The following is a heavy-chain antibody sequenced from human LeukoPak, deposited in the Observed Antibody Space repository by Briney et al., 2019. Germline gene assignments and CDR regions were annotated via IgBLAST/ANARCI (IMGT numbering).Heavy chain of an antibody. V-gene: IGHV3-23*01. CDR3: TKTTTGYSSGQYPGWPADH. J-gene: IGHJ4*02. Sequence: PGGSLRLSCTASGFTFNNYAMYWVRQAPRKGLEWVAGIFGSGGSAHYADSVKGRFTISRDNSKNTMYLQMDSLRGEDTAVYYCTKTTTGYSSGQYPGWPADHWGQGALVTVSS. CDR1: GFTFNNYA. D-gene: IGHD3-22*01. CDR2: IFGSGGSA.